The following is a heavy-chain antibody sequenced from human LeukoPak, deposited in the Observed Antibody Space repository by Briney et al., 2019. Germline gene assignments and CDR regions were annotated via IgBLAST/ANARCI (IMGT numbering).Heavy chain of an antibody. D-gene: IGHD2-15*01. CDR2: INPSGGST. CDR3: ARLYCSGGSCYPYFDY. Sequence: VASVKVSCKASGYTFTSYYMHWVRQAPGQGLEWMGIINPSGGSTSYAQKFQGRVTMTRDMSTSTVYMELSSLRSEDTAVYYCARLYCSGGSCYPYFDYWGQGTLVTVSS. V-gene: IGHV1-46*01. J-gene: IGHJ4*02. CDR1: GYTFTSYY.